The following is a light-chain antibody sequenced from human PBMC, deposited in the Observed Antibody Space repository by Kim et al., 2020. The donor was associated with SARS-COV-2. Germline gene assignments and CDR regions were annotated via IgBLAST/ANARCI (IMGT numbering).Light chain of an antibody. V-gene: IGLV3-21*04. CDR1: NIGSKS. J-gene: IGLJ2*01. CDR2: YDS. CDR3: QVWDSSSDHVV. Sequence: APGKTARITCGGNNIGSKSVLWYQQKPGQAPVLVIYYDSDRPSGIPERFSGSNSGNTATLPISRVEAGDEADYYCQVWDSSSDHVVFGGGTQLTVL.